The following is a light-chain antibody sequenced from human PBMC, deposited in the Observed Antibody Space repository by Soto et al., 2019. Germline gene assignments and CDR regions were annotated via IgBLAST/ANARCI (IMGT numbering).Light chain of an antibody. CDR3: SSYTTSNTRQIV. Sequence: QSVLTQPASVFGSPGQSITISCTGTSSDVGGYNYVSWYQHHPGKAPKLTIYDVSNRPSGVSNRFSGSKSGNTASLTISGLQPEDEADYYCSSYTTSNTRQIVFGTGTKVTVL. V-gene: IGLV2-14*03. CDR2: DVS. J-gene: IGLJ1*01. CDR1: SSDVGGYNY.